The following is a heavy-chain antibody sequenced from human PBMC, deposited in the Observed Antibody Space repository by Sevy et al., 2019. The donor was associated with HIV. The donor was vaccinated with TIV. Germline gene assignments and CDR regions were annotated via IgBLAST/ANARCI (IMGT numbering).Heavy chain of an antibody. D-gene: IGHD1-7*01. CDR1: GFTFSSYG. J-gene: IGHJ6*03. CDR3: AKVPAGGTTLYYYCMDV. CDR2: IRYDGSNK. V-gene: IGHV3-30*02. Sequence: GGSLRLSCAASGFTFSSYGMHWVRQAPGKGLEWVAFIRYDGSNKYYANSVKGRFTISRDNSKNTLYLQMNSLRAEDTAGYYCAKVPAGGTTLYYYCMDVWGKGTTVTVSS.